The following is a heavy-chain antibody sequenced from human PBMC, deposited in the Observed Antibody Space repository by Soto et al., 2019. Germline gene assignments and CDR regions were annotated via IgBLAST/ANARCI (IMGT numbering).Heavy chain of an antibody. D-gene: IGHD6-19*01. J-gene: IGHJ4*02. V-gene: IGHV3-33*01. CDR2: IWYDGGNK. Sequence: QVQLVESGGGVVQPGRSLRLSCAASGFNFSSYVMHWVRQAPGKGLEWVAVIWYDGGNKYYADSVKGRFTISRDNSKNPLYLQMNSVRAEDTAVYYCARDGQWLPRDGLRSTYYFDYWGQGTLVTVSS. CDR3: ARDGQWLPRDGLRSTYYFDY. CDR1: GFNFSSYV.